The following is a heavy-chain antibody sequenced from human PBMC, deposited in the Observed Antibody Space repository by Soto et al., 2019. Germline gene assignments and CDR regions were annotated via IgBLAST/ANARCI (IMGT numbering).Heavy chain of an antibody. CDR1: GGTFSSYA. J-gene: IGHJ6*02. D-gene: IGHD2-2*02. CDR2: IIPIFGTA. Sequence: VASVKVSCKASGGTFSSYAISWVRQAPGQGLEWMGGIIPIFGTANYAQKFQGRVTITADESTSTAYMELSSLRSEDTAVYYCASLGYCSSTSCYTGYYYYGMDVWGQGTTVTVSS. V-gene: IGHV1-69*13. CDR3: ASLGYCSSTSCYTGYYYYGMDV.